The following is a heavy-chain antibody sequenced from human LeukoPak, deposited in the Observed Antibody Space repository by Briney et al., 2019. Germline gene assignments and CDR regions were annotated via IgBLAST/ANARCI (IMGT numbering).Heavy chain of an antibody. J-gene: IGHJ4*02. D-gene: IGHD6-19*01. Sequence: AETVSLTCVFSGYTISSDYYRGWIRPPPGKGLELSGSISHSGSTYYKPSLKSRVTISVDTSKSQFSLKLSSVTAADTAVYYCARVRPVAGTDYWGQGKLVTVSS. CDR1: GYTISSDYY. CDR2: ISHSGST. CDR3: ARVRPVAGTDY. V-gene: IGHV4-38-2*01.